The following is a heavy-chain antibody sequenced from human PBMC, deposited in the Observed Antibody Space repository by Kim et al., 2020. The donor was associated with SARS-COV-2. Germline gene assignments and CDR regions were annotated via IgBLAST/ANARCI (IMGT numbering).Heavy chain of an antibody. CDR2: IYYSGST. V-gene: IGHV4-59*01. J-gene: IGHJ5*02. CDR3: ARGEDGGYYYGSGSHGGWFDP. D-gene: IGHD3-10*01. Sequence: SETLSLTCTVSGGSISSYYWSWIRQPPGKGLEWIGYIYYSGSTNYNPSLKSRVTISVDTSKNQFSLKLSSVTAADTAVYYCARGEDGGYYYGSGSHGGWFDPWGQGTLVTVSS. CDR1: GGSISSYY.